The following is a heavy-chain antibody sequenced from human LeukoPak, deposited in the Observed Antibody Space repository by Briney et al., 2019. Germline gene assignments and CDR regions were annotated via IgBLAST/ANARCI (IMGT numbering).Heavy chain of an antibody. D-gene: IGHD6-19*01. CDR1: GGSISSSNW. J-gene: IGHJ4*02. Sequence: SETLSLTCAVSGGSISSSNWWSWVRQPPGKGLEWIGEIYHSGSTNYNPSLKSRVTISVDKSKNQFSLKLSSVTAADTAVYYCARASSGWPYYFDYWGQGTLVTVSS. CDR3: ARASSGWPYYFDY. CDR2: IYHSGST. V-gene: IGHV4-4*02.